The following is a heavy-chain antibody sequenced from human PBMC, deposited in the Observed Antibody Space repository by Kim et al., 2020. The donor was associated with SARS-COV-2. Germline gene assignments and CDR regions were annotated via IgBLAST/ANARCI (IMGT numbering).Heavy chain of an antibody. CDR2: IYYSGST. D-gene: IGHD5-12*01. CDR1: GGSISSSSYY. CDR3: ARQSRLGYSISDYFLVGRGRSDS. Sequence: SETLSLTCTVSGGSISSSSYYWGWIRQPPGKGLEWIGSIYYSGSTFYNPSLKSRVTISVDTSKNQFSLKLSSVTAADTAMYYCARQSRLGYSISDYFLVGRGRSDSWGQGTLVSVPS. V-gene: IGHV4-39*01. J-gene: IGHJ4*02.